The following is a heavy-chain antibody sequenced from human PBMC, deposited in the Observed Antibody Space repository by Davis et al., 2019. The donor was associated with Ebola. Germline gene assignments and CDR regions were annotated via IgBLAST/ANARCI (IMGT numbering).Heavy chain of an antibody. CDR1: GFTFSSFG. CDR3: ARVNAVTGYSRFDS. CDR2: IRYDGSNE. V-gene: IGHV3-30*02. Sequence: GESLKISCAASGFTFSSFGMHWVRQAPGKGLEWVAFIRYDGSNEYYADSVKGRFTISRDNSRNSLYLRLNSLRAEDTALYHCARVNAVTGYSRFDSWGQGTLVTVSS. J-gene: IGHJ5*01. D-gene: IGHD3-9*01.